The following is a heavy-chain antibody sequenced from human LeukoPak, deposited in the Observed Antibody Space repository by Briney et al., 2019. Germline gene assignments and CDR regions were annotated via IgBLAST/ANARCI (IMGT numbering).Heavy chain of an antibody. CDR2: INPNSGDR. V-gene: IGHV1-2*02. J-gene: IGHJ6*03. Sequence: ASVKVSCKASGYTFTGYYMHWVRQAPGQGLEWMGRINPNSGDRNYAQKFQGRVTMTRDTSISTAYMELSRLRSDDTAVYYCASRSFGYGSGSWYYYYMDVWGKGSTVTISS. D-gene: IGHD3-10*01. CDR1: GYTFTGYY. CDR3: ASRSFGYGSGSWYYYYMDV.